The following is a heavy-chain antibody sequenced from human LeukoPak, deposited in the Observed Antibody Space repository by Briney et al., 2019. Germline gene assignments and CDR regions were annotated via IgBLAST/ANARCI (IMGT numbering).Heavy chain of an antibody. V-gene: IGHV4-38-2*02. D-gene: IGHD3-22*01. CDR3: ARPYYYDSSGLDAFDI. CDR2: IYHSGST. Sequence: SETLSLTCTVSGYSISSGYYWGWIRQPPGKGLEWIGSIYHSGSTYYNPSLKSRVTISVDTSKNQFSLKLSSVTAADTAVYYCARPYYYDSSGLDAFDIWGQGTMVTVSS. CDR1: GYSISSGYY. J-gene: IGHJ3*02.